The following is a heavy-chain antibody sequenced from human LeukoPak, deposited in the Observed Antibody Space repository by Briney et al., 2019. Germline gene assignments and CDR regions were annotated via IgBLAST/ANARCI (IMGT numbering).Heavy chain of an antibody. CDR3: TRGDLGYCSGGSCFPDY. Sequence: GGSLRLSCTASGFTFGDYAMSWVRQAPGKGLEWVGFIRSKAYGGTTEYAASVKGRFTISRDDSKSIAYLQMNSLKTEDTAVYYCTRGDLGYCSGGSCFPDYWGQGTLVTVSS. J-gene: IGHJ4*02. CDR1: GFTFGDYA. CDR2: IRSKAYGGTT. D-gene: IGHD2-15*01. V-gene: IGHV3-49*04.